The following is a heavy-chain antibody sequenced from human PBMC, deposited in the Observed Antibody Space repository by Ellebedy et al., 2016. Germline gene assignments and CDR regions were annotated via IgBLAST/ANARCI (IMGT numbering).Heavy chain of an antibody. Sequence: GGSLRLSCAASGFTVSTNYMKWVRQAPGKGLEWVSAIFSDGNTYYADSLKGRFTISRDNSKNTLYLQMNSLRAEDTAVDYCARGVGSGWFDPWGQGTLVTVSS. CDR3: ARGVGSGWFDP. CDR1: GFTVSTNY. J-gene: IGHJ5*02. V-gene: IGHV3-53*01. CDR2: IFSDGNT. D-gene: IGHD2-15*01.